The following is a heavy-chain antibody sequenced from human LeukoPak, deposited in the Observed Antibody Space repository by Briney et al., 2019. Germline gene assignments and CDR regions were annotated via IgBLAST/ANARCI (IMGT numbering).Heavy chain of an antibody. CDR2: IIPIFGTA. CDR1: GGTFSSYA. D-gene: IGHD2-2*01. J-gene: IGHJ6*02. CDR3: ARGRRGYCSSTSCKDYYYYYGMDV. V-gene: IGHV1-69*13. Sequence: ASVKVSCKASGGTFSSYAISWVRQAPGQGLEWMGGIIPIFGTANYAQKFQGRVTITADESTSTAYMELSSLRSEDMAVYYCARGRRGYCSSTSCKDYYYYYGMDVWGQGTTVTVSS.